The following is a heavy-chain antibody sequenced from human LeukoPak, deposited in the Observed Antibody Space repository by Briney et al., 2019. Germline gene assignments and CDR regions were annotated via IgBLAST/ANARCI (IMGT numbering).Heavy chain of an antibody. CDR2: ISGSGGST. CDR3: ARAYYYDGSGHDY. CDR1: GFTFSFYA. Sequence: GGSLRLSCEPSGFTFSFYAMSWVRQAPGKGLEWVSSISGSGGSTYYADSVKGRFAISRDNSKNTLYLQMNSLRAEDTAIYYCARAYYYDGSGHDYWGQGTLVTVSS. J-gene: IGHJ4*02. D-gene: IGHD3-22*01. V-gene: IGHV3-23*01.